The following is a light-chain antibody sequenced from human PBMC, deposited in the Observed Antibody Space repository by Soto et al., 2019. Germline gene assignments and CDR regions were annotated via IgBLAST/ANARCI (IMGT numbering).Light chain of an antibody. CDR3: HQSRTSSPVA. V-gene: IGKV3-20*01. CDR2: GSS. Sequence: EIVLTQSPCTLSLSPGERATLSCRASQSVGSRFLAWYQQKPDPAPRLLIYGSSTRATGIPDRFSGSGSWTDFSRTIIRLEPDEFAVYYCHQSRTSSPVAFGGGTKVEIK. J-gene: IGKJ4*01. CDR1: QSVGSRF.